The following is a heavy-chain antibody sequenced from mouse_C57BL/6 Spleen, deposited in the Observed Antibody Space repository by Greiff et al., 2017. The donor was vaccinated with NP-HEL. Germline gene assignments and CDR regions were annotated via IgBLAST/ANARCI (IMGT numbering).Heavy chain of an antibody. J-gene: IGHJ2*01. CDR1: GYTFTNYW. CDR3: ARLDYDYDGGYFDY. D-gene: IGHD2-4*01. Sequence: QVQLQQSGAELVRPGTSVKMSCKASGYTFTNYWIGWAKQRPGHGLEWIGDIYPGGGYTNYNEKFKGKATLTADKSSSTAYMQFSSLTSEDSAIYYCARLDYDYDGGYFDYWGQGTTLTVSS. V-gene: IGHV1-63*01. CDR2: IYPGGGYT.